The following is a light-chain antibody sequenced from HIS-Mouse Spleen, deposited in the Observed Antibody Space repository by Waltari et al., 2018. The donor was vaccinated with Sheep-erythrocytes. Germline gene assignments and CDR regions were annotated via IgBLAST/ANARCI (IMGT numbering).Light chain of an antibody. CDR2: EVS. Sequence: QSALTQPSSASGSPGQSVTISCTGTSSDVGGYNYVSWYQQLPGKAPKLMIYEVSKRPSGVPDRFSGSKSGNTASLTVSGLQAEDEADYYCSSYAGSNNWVFGGGTKLTVL. CDR1: SSDVGGYNY. J-gene: IGLJ3*02. V-gene: IGLV2-8*01. CDR3: SSYAGSNNWV.